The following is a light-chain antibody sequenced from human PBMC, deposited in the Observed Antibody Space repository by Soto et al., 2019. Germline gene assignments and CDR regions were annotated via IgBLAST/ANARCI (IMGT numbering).Light chain of an antibody. CDR3: QSYDSSLSGVV. Sequence: QPVLTQPPSVSGAPGQRVTISCTGSSSNIGAGYDVHWYQHLPATAPKLLIYGNNNRPSGVPDRFSGSKSGTSASLAITGLQAEDEADYYCQSYDSSLSGVVFGGGTKLTVL. V-gene: IGLV1-40*01. CDR1: SSNIGAGYD. CDR2: GNN. J-gene: IGLJ3*02.